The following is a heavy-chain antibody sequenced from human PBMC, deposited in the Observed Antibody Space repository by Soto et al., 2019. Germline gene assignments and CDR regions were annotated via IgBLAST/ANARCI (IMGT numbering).Heavy chain of an antibody. CDR3: VRGYCTTTPCSGDFQH. Sequence: ASVKVSCKASGYKFTTYFIHWVRQAPGQGLEWMGMIHPSGDTGYGQKFRGRVTMTIDTSTTTAYMELRNLTSEDTAIYFSVRGYCTTTPCSGDFQHWGQGTLVTVS. V-gene: IGHV1-46*01. CDR2: IHPSGDT. J-gene: IGHJ1*01. D-gene: IGHD2-8*01. CDR1: GYKFTTYF.